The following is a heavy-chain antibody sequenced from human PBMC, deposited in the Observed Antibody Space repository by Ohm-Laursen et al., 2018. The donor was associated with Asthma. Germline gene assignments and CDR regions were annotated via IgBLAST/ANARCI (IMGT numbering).Heavy chain of an antibody. CDR1: GYTFTSYD. D-gene: IGHD4-17*01. V-gene: IGHV1-8*01. Sequence: SSVKVSCKASGYTFTSYDINWVRQATGQGLEWMGWMNPNSGNTGYAQKFQGRVTITRNTSISTAYMELSSLRSEDTAVYYCARTHSYGDYGWYYYYGMDVWGQGTTVTVSS. CDR2: MNPNSGNT. J-gene: IGHJ6*02. CDR3: ARTHSYGDYGWYYYYGMDV.